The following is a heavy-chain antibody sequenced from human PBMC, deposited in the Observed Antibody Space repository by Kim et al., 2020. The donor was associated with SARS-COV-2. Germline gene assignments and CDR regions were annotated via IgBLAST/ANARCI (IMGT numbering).Heavy chain of an antibody. J-gene: IGHJ4*03. Sequence: GGSLRLSCAASGFTFSSYGMHWVRQAPGKGLEWVAVISYDGSNKYYADSVKGRFTISRDNSKNTLYLQMNSLRAEDTAVYYCAKTRLDVDARLTDFDYWGHGTLGTVSS. D-gene: IGHD3-16*01. V-gene: IGHV3-30*18. CDR3: AKTRLDVDARLTDFDY. CDR2: ISYDGSNK. CDR1: GFTFSSYG.